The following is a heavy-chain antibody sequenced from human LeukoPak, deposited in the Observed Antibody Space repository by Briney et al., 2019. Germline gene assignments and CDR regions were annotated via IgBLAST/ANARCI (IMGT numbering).Heavy chain of an antibody. CDR3: ASGGFRDCSSTSCHEISVFDY. Sequence: SETLSLTCTVSGDSISSYYWSWIRQPPGKGLEWIGSIYYSGSTYYNPSLKSRVTISVDTSKNQFSLKLSSVTAAGTAVYYCASGGFRDCSSTSCHEISVFDYWGQGTLVTVSS. CDR2: IYYSGST. D-gene: IGHD2-2*01. J-gene: IGHJ4*02. CDR1: GDSISSYY. V-gene: IGHV4-59*12.